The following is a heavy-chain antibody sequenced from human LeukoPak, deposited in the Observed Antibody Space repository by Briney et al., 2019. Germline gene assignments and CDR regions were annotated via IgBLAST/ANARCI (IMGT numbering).Heavy chain of an antibody. CDR1: GFTFSNAW. CDR3: TTYSRGASDY. V-gene: IGHV3-15*01. Sequence: GGSLRLSCAASGFTFSNAWMSWGRQAPGKGLEWVGRIKSKTDGGTTDYAAPVKGRFTISRDDSENTLYLQMNSLSTEDTALYYCTTYSRGASDYWGQGTLVTVSS. CDR2: IKSKTDGGTT. J-gene: IGHJ4*02. D-gene: IGHD1-26*01.